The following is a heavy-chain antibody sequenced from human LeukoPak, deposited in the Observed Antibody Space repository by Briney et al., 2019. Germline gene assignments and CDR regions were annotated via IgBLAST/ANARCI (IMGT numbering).Heavy chain of an antibody. D-gene: IGHD7-27*01. Sequence: ASVKVSCKASGYTFTSYAMHWVRQAPGQRLEWMGRINAGNGNTKYSQKFQGRVTITRDTSASTAYMELSSLRSEDTAVYYCARDLGSPWAYFDYRGQGTLVTVSS. V-gene: IGHV1-3*01. CDR3: ARDLGSPWAYFDY. J-gene: IGHJ4*02. CDR2: INAGNGNT. CDR1: GYTFTSYA.